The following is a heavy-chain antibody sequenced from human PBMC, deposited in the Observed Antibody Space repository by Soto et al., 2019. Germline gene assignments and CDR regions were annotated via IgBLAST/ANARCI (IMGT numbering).Heavy chain of an antibody. CDR2: IYYSGST. Sequence: SETLSLTCTVSGGSISSSSYYWGWIRQPPGKGLEWIGSIYYSGSTYYNPSLKSRVTISVDTSKNQFSLKLTSVTAADTAVYYCARGTSYWSWKFDYWGQGILVTVSS. J-gene: IGHJ4*02. D-gene: IGHD1-1*01. V-gene: IGHV4-39*07. CDR3: ARGTSYWSWKFDY. CDR1: GGSISSSSYY.